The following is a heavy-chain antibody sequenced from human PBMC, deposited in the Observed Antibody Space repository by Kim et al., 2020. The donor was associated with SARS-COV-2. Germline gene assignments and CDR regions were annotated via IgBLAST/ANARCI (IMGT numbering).Heavy chain of an antibody. Sequence: YAQKFQGRVTITADESTSTAYMELSSLRSEDTAVYYCARDRTYGSGSYYNWGQGTLVTVSS. V-gene: IGHV1-69*01. J-gene: IGHJ4*02. CDR3: ARDRTYGSGSYYN. D-gene: IGHD3-10*01.